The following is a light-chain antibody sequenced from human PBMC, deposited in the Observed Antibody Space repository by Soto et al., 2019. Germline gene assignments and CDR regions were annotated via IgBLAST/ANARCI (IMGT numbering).Light chain of an antibody. CDR2: TVS. V-gene: IGKV1-12*01. J-gene: IGKJ4*01. Sequence: DINMTQSPSSVSASVGDRVTITCRASQGISSWLAWYQQKPGKAPKLLIYTVSSLQSGVPSRFSGSGSGTDIPHTISSRQPEDFATHYCHQAHSFPITFGGENKVQLK. CDR1: QGISSW. CDR3: HQAHSFPIT.